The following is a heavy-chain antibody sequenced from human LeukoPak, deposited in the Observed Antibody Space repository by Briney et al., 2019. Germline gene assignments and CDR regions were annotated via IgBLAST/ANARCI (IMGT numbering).Heavy chain of an antibody. CDR1: GGSISSSSYY. CDR3: ARLDWLLAFDI. CDR2: IYYSGST. V-gene: IGHV4-39*01. D-gene: IGHD3-9*01. J-gene: IGHJ3*02. Sequence: SETLSLTCTVSGGSISSSSYYWGWIRQPPGKGLEWIGSIYYSGSTYYNPSLKSRVTISVDTSKNQFSLKLSSVTAADTAVYYCARLDWLLAFDIWGQGTMVTVSS.